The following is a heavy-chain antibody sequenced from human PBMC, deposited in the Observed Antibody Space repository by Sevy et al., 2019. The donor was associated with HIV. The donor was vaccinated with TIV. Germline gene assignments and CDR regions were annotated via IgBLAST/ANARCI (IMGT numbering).Heavy chain of an antibody. CDR3: ARDWGGGSCYSCYYYGMDV. CDR2: IKQDGSEK. V-gene: IGHV3-7*01. CDR1: GFTFSSYW. Sequence: GGSLRLSCAASGFTFSSYWMSWVRQAPGKGLEWVANIKQDGSEKYCVDSVKGRFTISRDNAKNSLYLQMNSLRAEDTAVYYCARDWGGGSCYSCYYYGMDVWGQGTTVTVSS. D-gene: IGHD2-15*01. J-gene: IGHJ6*02.